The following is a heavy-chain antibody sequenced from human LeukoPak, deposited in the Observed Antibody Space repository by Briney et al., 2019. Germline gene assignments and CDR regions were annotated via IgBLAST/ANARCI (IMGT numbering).Heavy chain of an antibody. D-gene: IGHD3-3*01. CDR3: ARDLNSSEWPFSFDY. Sequence: SETLSLTCTVSGGSISSYYWSWIRQPPGKGLEWIGYIYYSGSTNYNPSLKSRVAISVDTSKNQFSLKLSSVTAADTAVYYCARDLNSSEWPFSFDYWGQGTLVTVSS. J-gene: IGHJ4*02. CDR1: GGSISSYY. V-gene: IGHV4-59*01. CDR2: IYYSGST.